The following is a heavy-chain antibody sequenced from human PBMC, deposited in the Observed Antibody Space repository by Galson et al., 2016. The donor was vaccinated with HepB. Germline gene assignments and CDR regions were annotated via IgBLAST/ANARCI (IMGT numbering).Heavy chain of an antibody. CDR1: GFTFSSYA. D-gene: IGHD2-21*02. Sequence: SLRLSCAASGFTFSSYAMSWVRQAPGKGLEWVSGISGRGGSTYYADSVEGRFTISRDNSKNTLYLQMNSLRAEDTAVYYCAKSLLGVTLVSYYYGMDVWGQGTTVTVSS. J-gene: IGHJ6*02. CDR3: AKSLLGVTLVSYYYGMDV. V-gene: IGHV3-23*01. CDR2: ISGRGGST.